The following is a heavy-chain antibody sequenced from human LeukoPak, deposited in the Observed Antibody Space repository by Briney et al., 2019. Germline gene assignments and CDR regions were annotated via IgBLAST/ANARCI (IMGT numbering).Heavy chain of an antibody. Sequence: GGSLRLSCAASGFTFDDYAMHWVRQAPGKGLEGVSGISWNSGSIGYADSVKGRFTISRDNAKNSLYLQMNSLRAEDTALYYCAKDVEWELHFPNDGGQGTLVTVSS. CDR3: AKDVEWELHFPND. V-gene: IGHV3-9*01. J-gene: IGHJ4*02. CDR1: GFTFDDYA. D-gene: IGHD1-26*01. CDR2: ISWNSGSI.